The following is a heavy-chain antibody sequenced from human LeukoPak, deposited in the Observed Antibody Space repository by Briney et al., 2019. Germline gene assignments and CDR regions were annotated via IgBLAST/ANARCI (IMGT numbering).Heavy chain of an antibody. V-gene: IGHV4-39*01. J-gene: IGHJ4*02. CDR3: ARGLN. Sequence: PSETLSLTCSVSGDSISGSPYYWGWIRQSPGKGLEWIGSIYYSGSTYYSPSLNSRVTISVDTSKNQFSLKLSSVTAADTAVYYCARGLNWGQGTLVTVSS. CDR2: IYYSGST. D-gene: IGHD3-16*01. CDR1: GDSISGSPYY.